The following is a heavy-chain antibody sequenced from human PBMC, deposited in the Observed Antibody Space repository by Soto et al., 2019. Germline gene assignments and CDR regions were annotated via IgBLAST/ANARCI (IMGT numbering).Heavy chain of an antibody. CDR1: GGTFSSYA. Sequence: SVKVSCKASGGTFSSYAISWVRQAPGQGLEWMGGIIPIFGTANYAQKFQGRVTIAADESTSTAYMELSSLRSEDTAVYYCARDGGDYGDYGGGYWGQGTLVTVSS. V-gene: IGHV1-69*13. J-gene: IGHJ4*02. CDR3: ARDGGDYGDYGGGY. CDR2: IIPIFGTA. D-gene: IGHD4-17*01.